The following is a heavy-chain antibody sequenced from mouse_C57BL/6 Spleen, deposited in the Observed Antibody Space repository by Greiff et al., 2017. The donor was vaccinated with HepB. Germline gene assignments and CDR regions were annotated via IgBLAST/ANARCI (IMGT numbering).Heavy chain of an antibody. CDR2: INPNNGGT. CDR3: ARDDGGYYAMDY. J-gene: IGHJ4*01. Sequence: EVKLMESGPELVKPGASVKIPCKASGYTFTDYNMDWVKQSHGKSLEWIGDINPNNGGTIYNQKFKGKATLTVDKSSSTAYMELRSLTSEDTAVYYCARDDGGYYAMDYWGQGTSVTVSS. V-gene: IGHV1-18*01. D-gene: IGHD2-12*01. CDR1: GYTFTDYN.